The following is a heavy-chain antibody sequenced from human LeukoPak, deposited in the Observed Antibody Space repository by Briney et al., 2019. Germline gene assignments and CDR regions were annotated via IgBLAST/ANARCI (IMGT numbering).Heavy chain of an antibody. CDR1: GGSISSGGYS. J-gene: IGHJ4*02. Sequence: PSETLSLTCAVSGGSISSGGYSWSWIRHPPGKGLEWIGYIYHSGSTYYNPSLKSRVTISVDRSKNQFSLKLSSVTAADTAVYYCARDRGSDFDYWGQGTLVTVSS. CDR3: ARDRGSDFDY. CDR2: IYHSGST. V-gene: IGHV4-30-2*01. D-gene: IGHD2-15*01.